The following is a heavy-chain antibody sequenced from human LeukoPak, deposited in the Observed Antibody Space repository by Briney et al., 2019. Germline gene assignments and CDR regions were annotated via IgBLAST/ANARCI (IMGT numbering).Heavy chain of an antibody. Sequence: GGSLRLSCAASGFTLSSYWMSWVRQAPGKGLEWVANIKQDGSEKNYVDSVKGRFTISRDNAKNSLYLQMNSLRAEDTALYYCAKDLRLRLGELSFFYLGGAFDIWGQGTMVTVSS. CDR3: AKDLRLRLGELSFFYLGGAFDI. D-gene: IGHD3-16*02. CDR1: GFTLSSYW. V-gene: IGHV3-7*03. J-gene: IGHJ3*02. CDR2: IKQDGSEK.